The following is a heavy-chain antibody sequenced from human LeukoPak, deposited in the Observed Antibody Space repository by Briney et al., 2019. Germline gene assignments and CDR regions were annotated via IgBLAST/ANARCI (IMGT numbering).Heavy chain of an antibody. CDR2: ISYDGSNK. CDR3: ARDRVGATDYFDY. CDR1: GFTFSSHL. D-gene: IGHD1-26*01. V-gene: IGHV3-30-3*01. Sequence: GGSLRLSCAASGFTFSSHLMHWVRQAPGKGLEWVAVISYDGSNKYYADSVKGRFTISRDNSKNTLYLQMNSLRAEDTAVYYCARDRVGATDYFDYWGQGTLVTVSS. J-gene: IGHJ4*02.